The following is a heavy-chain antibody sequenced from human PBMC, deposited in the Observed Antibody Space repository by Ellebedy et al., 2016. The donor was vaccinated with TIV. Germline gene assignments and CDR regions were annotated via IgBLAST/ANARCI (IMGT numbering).Heavy chain of an antibody. CDR3: ASRYYFDAFDI. J-gene: IGHJ3*02. CDR2: ISYAGNNK. D-gene: IGHD3-10*01. Sequence: GESLKISCAASGFTFNSYGMHWVRQAPGKRLEWVAVISYAGNNKYYAGSVKGRFTISRDNSKNTLYLQMNSLRAEDTAVYYCASRYYFDAFDIWGQGTMVTVSS. V-gene: IGHV3-30*03. CDR1: GFTFNSYG.